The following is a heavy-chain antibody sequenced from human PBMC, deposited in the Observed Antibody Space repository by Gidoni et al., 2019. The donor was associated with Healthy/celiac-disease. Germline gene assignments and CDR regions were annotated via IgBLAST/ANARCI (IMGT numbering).Heavy chain of an antibody. CDR2: INPSGGST. CDR1: GYTFTSYY. Sequence: QVQLGQSGAEVKKPGAAVKVSCKASGYTFTSYYMHWVRQAPGQGLEWMGIINPSGGSTSYAQKFQGRVTMTRDTSTSTVYMELSSLRSEDTAVYYCARRNRSGWYFDYWGQGTLVTVSS. V-gene: IGHV1-46*01. D-gene: IGHD6-19*01. J-gene: IGHJ4*02. CDR3: ARRNRSGWYFDY.